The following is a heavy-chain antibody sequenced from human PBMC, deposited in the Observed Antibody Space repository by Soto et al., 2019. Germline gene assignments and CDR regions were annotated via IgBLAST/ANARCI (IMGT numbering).Heavy chain of an antibody. Sequence: QLQLQESGPGLVKPSETLSLTCTVSGGSISSSSYYWGWIRQPPGKGLEWIGSIYYSGSTYYNPSLKSRVTISVDTSKNQFSLKLSSVTAADTAVYYCARKSRGYPQLYYFDYWGQGTLVTVSS. D-gene: IGHD5-12*01. J-gene: IGHJ4*02. CDR1: GGSISSSSYY. CDR2: IYYSGST. V-gene: IGHV4-39*01. CDR3: ARKSRGYPQLYYFDY.